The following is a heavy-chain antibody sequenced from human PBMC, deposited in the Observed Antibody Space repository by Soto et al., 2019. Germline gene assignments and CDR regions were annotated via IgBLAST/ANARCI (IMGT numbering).Heavy chain of an antibody. V-gene: IGHV3-30-3*01. CDR2: ISYDGSNK. D-gene: IGHD3-10*01. J-gene: IGHJ6*02. CDR3: ARGPPMVRGVIMDV. Sequence: QVQLVESGGGVVQPGRSLRLSCAASGFTFSSYAMHWVRQAPGKGLEWVAVISYDGSNKYYADSVKGRFTISRDNSKNTRYLQMNSLRAEDTAVYYCARGPPMVRGVIMDVWGQGTTVTVSS. CDR1: GFTFSSYA.